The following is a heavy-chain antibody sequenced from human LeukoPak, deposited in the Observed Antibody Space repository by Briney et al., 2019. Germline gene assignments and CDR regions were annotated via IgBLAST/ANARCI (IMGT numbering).Heavy chain of an antibody. CDR3: ARSWSGSVTAADI. CDR2: IYISGST. V-gene: IGHV4-4*07. J-gene: IGHJ3*02. CDR1: GGSISGHY. D-gene: IGHD3-3*01. Sequence: SETLSLTCTVSGGSISGHYWTWIRQPAGKGLEWIGRIYISGSTGYNPSLKSRVTMSVDTSKNQFSLKLTSVTAADTAMYYCARSWSGSVTAADIWGQGTMVTVS.